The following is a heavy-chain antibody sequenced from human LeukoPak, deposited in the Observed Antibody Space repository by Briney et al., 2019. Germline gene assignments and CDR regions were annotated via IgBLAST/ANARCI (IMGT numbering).Heavy chain of an antibody. D-gene: IGHD3-9*01. Sequence: GGSLRLSCAASGFTFSSYEMNWVRQAPGKGLEWVSYISSSGSTIYYADSVKGRFTISRDDAKNSLYLQMNSLRAEDTAVYYCAREGTYYDILTGYLDWYYMDVWGKGTTVTISS. CDR1: GFTFSSYE. J-gene: IGHJ6*03. CDR2: ISSSGSTI. V-gene: IGHV3-48*03. CDR3: AREGTYYDILTGYLDWYYMDV.